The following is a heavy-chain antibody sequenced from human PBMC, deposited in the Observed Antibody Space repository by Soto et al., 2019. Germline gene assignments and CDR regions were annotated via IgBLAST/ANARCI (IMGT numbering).Heavy chain of an antibody. CDR3: ASTNYDFWSGAYYYYGMDV. CDR2: ISSSGSTI. CDR1: GFTFSSYE. V-gene: IGHV3-48*03. Sequence: LRLSCAASGFTFSSYEMNWVRQAPGKGLEWVSYISSSGSTIYYADSVKGRFTISRDNAKNSLYLQMNSLRAEDTAVYYCASTNYDFWSGAYYYYGMDVWGQGTTVTVSS. J-gene: IGHJ6*02. D-gene: IGHD3-3*01.